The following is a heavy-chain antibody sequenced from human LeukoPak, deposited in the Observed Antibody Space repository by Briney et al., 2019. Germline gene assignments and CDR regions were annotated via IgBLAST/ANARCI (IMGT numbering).Heavy chain of an antibody. D-gene: IGHD3-3*01. CDR3: ARQGGGFWSGSYPFDY. V-gene: IGHV4-38-2*01. CDR1: GNFISNGYY. J-gene: IGHJ4*02. Sequence: KPSETLSLTCAVSGNFISNGYYWGWIRQPPGKGLEWIGSIYHSGTTFYNPFLKSRLSISVDTSNNHFSLTLRSVTAEDTAVYYCARQGGGFWSGSYPFDYWGQGTLVAVSS. CDR2: IYHSGTT.